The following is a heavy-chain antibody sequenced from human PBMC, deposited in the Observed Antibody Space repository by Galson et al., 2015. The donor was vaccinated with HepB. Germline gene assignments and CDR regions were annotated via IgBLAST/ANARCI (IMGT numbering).Heavy chain of an antibody. D-gene: IGHD3-22*01. CDR3: ARYYSSANYDSSGYLVSDY. V-gene: IGHV1-18*04. J-gene: IGHJ4*02. CDR2: ISAYNGNT. CDR1: GYTFTSYG. Sequence: SVKVSCKASGYTFTSYGISWVRQAPGQGLEWMGWISAYNGNTNYAQKLQGRVTMTTDTSTSTAYMELRSLRSDDTAVYYCARYYSSANYDSSGYLVSDYWGQGTLVTVSS.